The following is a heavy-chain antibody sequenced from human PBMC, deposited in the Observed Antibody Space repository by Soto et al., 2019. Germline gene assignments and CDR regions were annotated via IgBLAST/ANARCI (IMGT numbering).Heavy chain of an antibody. CDR1: GFTFSSYW. J-gene: IGHJ4*02. CDR2: IKQGGSEK. V-gene: IGHV3-7*03. CDR3: ARGHYYDSSGYYY. D-gene: IGHD3-22*01. Sequence: GGSLRLSCAASGFTFSSYWMSWVRQAPGKGLEWVANIKQGGSEKYYVDSVKGRFTISRDNAKNSLYLQMNSLRAEDTAVYYCARGHYYDSSGYYYWGQGTLVTVSS.